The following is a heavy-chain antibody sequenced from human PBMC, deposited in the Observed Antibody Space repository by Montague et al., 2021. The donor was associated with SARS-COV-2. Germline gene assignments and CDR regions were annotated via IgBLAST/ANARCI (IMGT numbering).Heavy chain of an antibody. CDR1: GFTFSYYA. Sequence: SLRLSCAASGFTFSYYAMHWFRQTPGKGLEWVAVISNDGTEKYHADTVKGRFTISRDNSKNTLYLQMNSLRAEDTAVYYCARGGYYDTSGYYLDYWGQGTLVTVSS. D-gene: IGHD3-22*01. CDR3: ARGGYYDTSGYYLDY. V-gene: IGHV3-30-3*01. J-gene: IGHJ4*02. CDR2: ISNDGTEK.